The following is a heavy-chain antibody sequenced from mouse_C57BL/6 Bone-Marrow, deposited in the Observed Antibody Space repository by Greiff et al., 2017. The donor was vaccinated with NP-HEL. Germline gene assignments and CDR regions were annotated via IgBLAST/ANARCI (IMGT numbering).Heavy chain of an antibody. J-gene: IGHJ3*01. V-gene: IGHV1-63*01. D-gene: IGHD2-4*01. CDR2: IYPGGGYT. CDR3: ARAGGDYEGFAY. CDR1: GYTFTNYW. Sequence: QVQLQQSGAELVRPGTSVKMSCKASGYTFTNYWIGWAKQRPGHGLEWIGDIYPGGGYTNYNEKFKGKATLTADKSSSTAHMQFSSLTSEDSAIYYCARAGGDYEGFAYWGQGTLVTVSA.